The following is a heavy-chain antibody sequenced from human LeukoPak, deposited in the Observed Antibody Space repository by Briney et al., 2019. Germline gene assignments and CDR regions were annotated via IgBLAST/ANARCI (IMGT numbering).Heavy chain of an antibody. CDR3: AKGHVGSSVYYYYYGMDV. CDR2: INHGGST. V-gene: IGHV4-34*01. J-gene: IGHJ6*02. Sequence: SEALSVTCVEHGGSFCGSYWSWIREPLGKGLEWMCEINHGGSTNYNPSLKSRATISVDTSKNHSSMKLSPVIAADTAVYHCAKGHVGSSVYYYYYGMDVWGQGTMVTVSS. D-gene: IGHD2-15*01. CDR1: GGSFCGSY.